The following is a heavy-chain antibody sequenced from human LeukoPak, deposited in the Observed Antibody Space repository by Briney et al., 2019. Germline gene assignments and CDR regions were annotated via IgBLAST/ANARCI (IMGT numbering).Heavy chain of an antibody. V-gene: IGHV3-23*01. CDR1: GFPFSSYW. CDR2: VSGTGGRT. J-gene: IGHJ5*02. CDR3: VKASSSSPQYNWFDA. Sequence: GGSLRLSCVASGFPFSSYWMTWVRQAPGKGLEWDSVVSGTGGRTYYADSVKGRFTISRDNSKNTLYLQMNSLRAEDTALYYCVKASSSSPQYNWFDAWGQGTLVTVSS. D-gene: IGHD6-6*01.